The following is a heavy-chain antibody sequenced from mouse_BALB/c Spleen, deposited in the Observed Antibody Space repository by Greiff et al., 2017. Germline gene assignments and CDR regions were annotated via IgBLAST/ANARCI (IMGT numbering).Heavy chain of an antibody. V-gene: IGHV1-85*01. CDR3: ARKAIYDGYYVEFAY. J-gene: IGHJ3*01. CDR1: GYTFTSYD. Sequence: VQLQQSGAELVKPGASVTLSCKASGYTFTSYDINWVRQRPEQGLEWIGWIFPGDGSTKYNEKFKGKATLTTDTSSSTAYMQLSRLTSEDSAVYFWARKAIYDGYYVEFAYWGQGTLVTVSA. D-gene: IGHD2-3*01. CDR2: IFPGDGST.